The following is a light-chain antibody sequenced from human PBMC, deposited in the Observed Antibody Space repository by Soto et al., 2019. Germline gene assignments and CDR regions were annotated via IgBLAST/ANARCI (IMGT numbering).Light chain of an antibody. CDR3: HQYNNWLWT. Sequence: TQSVVALSVYQGDTATLSCRASQRVSSHLAWYQQKPGQAPRLLIYAASTRATGIPVRFSGSGSETEFTLTIRSLQSEDSALYYCHQYNNWLWTFGQGTNVDIK. V-gene: IGKV3-15*01. J-gene: IGKJ1*01. CDR2: AAS. CDR1: QRVSSH.